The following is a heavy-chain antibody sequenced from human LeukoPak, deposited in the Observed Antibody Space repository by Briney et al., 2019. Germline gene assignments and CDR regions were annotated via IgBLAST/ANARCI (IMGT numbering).Heavy chain of an antibody. CDR3: ARHEGLTYYYDHGMDV. J-gene: IGHJ6*02. V-gene: IGHV4-34*01. D-gene: IGHD3-9*01. CDR1: GGSFSGNY. Sequence: SETLSLTCAVYGGSFSGNYWSWIRQSPGKGLEWIGEINYSGSTNYNPSLKSRVTISVDTSKNQFSLKLSSVTAADTAVYYCARHEGLTYYYDHGMDVWGQGTTVTVSS. CDR2: INYSGST.